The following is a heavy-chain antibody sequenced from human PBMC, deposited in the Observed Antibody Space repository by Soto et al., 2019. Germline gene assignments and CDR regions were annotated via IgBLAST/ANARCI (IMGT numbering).Heavy chain of an antibody. CDR1: GGSISSGGYS. V-gene: IGHV4-30-2*01. CDR3: ARVLGSSGWLSPDWYFDL. D-gene: IGHD6-19*01. Sequence: QLQLQESGSGLVKPSQTLSLTCAVSGGSISSGGYSWSWIRQPPGKGLEWIGYIYHSGSTYYNPSLKSRVTISVDRSKNQFSLKLSSVTAADTAVYYCARVLGSSGWLSPDWYFDLWGRGTLVTVSS. J-gene: IGHJ2*01. CDR2: IYHSGST.